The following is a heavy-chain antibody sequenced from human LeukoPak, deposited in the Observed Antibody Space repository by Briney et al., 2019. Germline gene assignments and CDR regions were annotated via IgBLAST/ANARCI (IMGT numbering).Heavy chain of an antibody. CDR2: ISYHGSYK. J-gene: IGHJ3*01. CDR3: ATGETGSS. V-gene: IGHV3-30*04. Sequence: GGSLRLSCAASGFTFSSYAMHWVRQAPGKGLEWVAVISYHGSYKYFADSVKGRFTISRDNAKNSLYLQMNSLRAEDTAVYYCATGETGSSWSQGTMVTVSS. CDR1: GFTFSSYA. D-gene: IGHD3-10*01.